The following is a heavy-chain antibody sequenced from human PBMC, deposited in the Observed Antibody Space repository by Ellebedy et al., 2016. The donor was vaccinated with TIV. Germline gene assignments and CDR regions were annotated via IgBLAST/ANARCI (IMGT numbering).Heavy chain of an antibody. J-gene: IGHJ5*02. CDR1: GGSISSGGYY. Sequence: SETLSLTCTVSGGSISSGGYYWSWIRQHPGKGLEWIGYIYYSGSTYYNSSLKSRVTISADTSKNQFFLKLSSVTAADTAVYYCARTWRAAAGPPTNWFDPWGQGILVTVSS. CDR3: ARTWRAAAGPPTNWFDP. D-gene: IGHD6-13*01. CDR2: IYYSGST. V-gene: IGHV4-31*03.